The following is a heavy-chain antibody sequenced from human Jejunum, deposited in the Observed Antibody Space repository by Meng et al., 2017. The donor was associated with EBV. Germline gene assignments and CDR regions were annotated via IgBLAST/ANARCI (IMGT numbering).Heavy chain of an antibody. CDR1: GFTLSDHW. CDR3: TRAGYYRFDY. D-gene: IGHD1-26*01. J-gene: IGHJ4*02. CDR2: INPDGRTI. V-gene: IGHV3-74*01. Sequence: EVRAVESGGGLVQPGGSLRLSCQASGFTLSDHWIHWVRQAPGEGLMWVSRINPDGRTINYGDSVKGRFTISRDNAKNTVYLQMNSLRAEDTAVYYCTRAGYYRFDYWGQGAPVTVSS.